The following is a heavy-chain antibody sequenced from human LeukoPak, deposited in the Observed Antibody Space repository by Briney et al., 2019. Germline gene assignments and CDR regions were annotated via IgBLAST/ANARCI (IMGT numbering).Heavy chain of an antibody. V-gene: IGHV3-21*01. CDR1: GFTFSSST. D-gene: IGHD5-24*01. J-gene: IGHJ3*02. CDR3: ARSHGWEEVAKEGNAFNI. Sequence: GGSLRLSCEASGFTFSSSTINWVRQAPGKGLEWVSSISSRSTYIYYADSIKGRFTISRDNAKNSLYLQMNSLRAEDTAVYYFARSHGWEEVAKEGNAFNIWAKGQ. CDR2: ISSRSTYI.